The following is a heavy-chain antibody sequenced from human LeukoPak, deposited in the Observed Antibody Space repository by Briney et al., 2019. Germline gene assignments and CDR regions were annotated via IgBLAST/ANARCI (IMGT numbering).Heavy chain of an antibody. CDR3: TTDLLDY. Sequence: PGGSLRLSCTASGFTLFTFNNAWMSWVRQTPGKGLEWIGRIKSKSDGGTTDYTAPVKGRFSISRDDSRNTVYLQVNSLKTEDTAVYYCTTDLLDYWGQGTLVTVSS. CDR2: IKSKSDGGTT. V-gene: IGHV3-15*01. CDR1: GFTLFTFNNAW. J-gene: IGHJ4*02.